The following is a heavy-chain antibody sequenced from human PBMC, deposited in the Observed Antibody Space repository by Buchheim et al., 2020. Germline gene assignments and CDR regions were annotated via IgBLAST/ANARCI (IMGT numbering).Heavy chain of an antibody. Sequence: QVQLQQWGAGLLKPSETLSLTCAVYGGSFSGYYWSWIRQPPGKGLEWIGEINHSGSTNYNPSLKSRVTISLDTSKNQFSLKLSSVTAADTAVYYCARARVVINRFHYYYYMDVWGKGTT. J-gene: IGHJ6*03. V-gene: IGHV4-34*01. CDR3: ARARVVINRFHYYYYMDV. CDR2: INHSGST. D-gene: IGHD3-3*01. CDR1: GGSFSGYY.